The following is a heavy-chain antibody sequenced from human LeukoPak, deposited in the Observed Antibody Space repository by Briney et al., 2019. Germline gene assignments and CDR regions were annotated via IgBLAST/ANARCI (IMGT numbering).Heavy chain of an antibody. D-gene: IGHD1-14*01. CDR1: GFTFSSYW. Sequence: GGSLRLSCVGSGFTFSSYWMTWARQAPGKGLEWVANIKDDGSEKHSVDSVKGRFTISRDNAKNLLYLQMSSLRAEDTAVYYCARARIDYWGQGTLVTVSS. CDR2: IKDDGSEK. J-gene: IGHJ4*02. CDR3: ARARIDY. V-gene: IGHV3-7*04.